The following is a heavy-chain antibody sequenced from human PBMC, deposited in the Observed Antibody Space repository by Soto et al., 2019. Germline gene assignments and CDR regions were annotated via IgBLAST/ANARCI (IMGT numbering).Heavy chain of an antibody. CDR3: ARTVAGFATGWFDP. CDR2: AHDSGVT. V-gene: IGHV4-61*01. Sequence: PSETLSLTCTVSGGSVNNGNYYWSWIRQPPGKGLEWIGYAHDSGVTNYNPSLKSRVTITVDTSKNQFSLKLSSVTAADTAVYYCARTVAGFATGWFDPWGQGTLVTVSS. J-gene: IGHJ5*02. CDR1: GGSVNNGNYY. D-gene: IGHD6-19*01.